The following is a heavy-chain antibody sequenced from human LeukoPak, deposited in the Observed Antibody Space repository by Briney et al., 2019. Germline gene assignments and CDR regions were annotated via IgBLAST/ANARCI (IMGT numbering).Heavy chain of an antibody. CDR1: GGSISSYY. D-gene: IGHD3-3*01. J-gene: IGHJ6*03. CDR2: IYYSGST. V-gene: IGHV4-59*01. Sequence: KPSETLSLTCTVSGGSISSYYWSWIRQPPGKGLEWIGYIYYSGSTNYNPSLKSRVTISVDTSKNQFSLKLSSVTAADTAVYYCARAPGVDYDFWSGYYGESAYYYYYMDVWGKGTTVTVSS. CDR3: ARAPGVDYDFWSGYYGESAYYYYYMDV.